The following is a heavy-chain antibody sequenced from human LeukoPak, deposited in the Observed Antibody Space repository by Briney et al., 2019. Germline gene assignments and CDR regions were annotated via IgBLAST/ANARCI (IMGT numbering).Heavy chain of an antibody. D-gene: IGHD3-22*01. V-gene: IGHV3-23*01. J-gene: IGHJ4*02. CDR1: GVTFSNYA. CDR3: AKWGFSDRSGANFHY. Sequence: PGGSLRLSCEASGVTFSNYAMSWVRQAPGKGLEWVSTETASARRTYYADSVQGRFTISRDNFNNTLFLQVNSLRADDTAVYHCAKWGFSDRSGANFHYWGQGTLVTVSS. CDR2: ETASARRT.